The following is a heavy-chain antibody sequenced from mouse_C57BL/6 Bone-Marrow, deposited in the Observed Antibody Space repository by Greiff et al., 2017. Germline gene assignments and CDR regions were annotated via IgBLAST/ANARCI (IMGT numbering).Heavy chain of an antibody. V-gene: IGHV1-52*01. CDR3: ARRSYGSTPFDY. D-gene: IGHD1-1*01. Sequence: VKLQQPGAELVRPGSSVKLSCKASGYTFTSYWMHWVKQRPIQGLEWIGNIDPSDSETHYNQKFKDKATLTVDKSSSTAYMQLSSLTSEDSAVYYCARRSYGSTPFDYWGQGTTLTVSS. J-gene: IGHJ2*01. CDR1: GYTFTSYW. CDR2: IDPSDSET.